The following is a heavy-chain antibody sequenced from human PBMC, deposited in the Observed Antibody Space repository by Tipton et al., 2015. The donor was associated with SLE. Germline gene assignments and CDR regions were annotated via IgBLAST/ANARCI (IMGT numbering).Heavy chain of an antibody. CDR1: GYPISSCYY. CDR2: IYTSGST. Sequence: TLSLTCAVSGYPISSCYYWGWIRQPAGKGLGWIGGIYTSGSTNYNPPLKSRVTMSVDTSKNQFSLKLSSVTAADTAVYYCARAKSGYPYAFDIWGQGTMVTVSS. V-gene: IGHV4-4*07. CDR3: ARAKSGYPYAFDI. D-gene: IGHD5-12*01. J-gene: IGHJ3*02.